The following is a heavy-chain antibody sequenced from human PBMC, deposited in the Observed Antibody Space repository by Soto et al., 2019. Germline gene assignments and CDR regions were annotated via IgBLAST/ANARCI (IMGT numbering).Heavy chain of an antibody. CDR1: GFTFSSYW. CDR2: INSDGSST. D-gene: IGHD4-17*01. CDR3: ATTDYYYYGMDV. V-gene: IGHV3-74*01. Sequence: EVQLVESGGGLVQPGGSLRLSCAASGFTFSSYWMHWVRQAPGKGLVWVSRINSDGSSTSYADSVKGRFTISRDNAKNTLYLQMNSLRAEDTAVYYCATTDYYYYGMDVWGHGTTVTVSS. J-gene: IGHJ6*02.